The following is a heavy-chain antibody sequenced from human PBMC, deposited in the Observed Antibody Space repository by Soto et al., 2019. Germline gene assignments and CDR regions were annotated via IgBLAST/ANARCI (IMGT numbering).Heavy chain of an antibody. Sequence: GGSLRLSCAASGFTFSIYDIHWVRQAPGKGLEYVSSISINGGSTHYADSVKGRFTISRDNSKNTQYLQMSSLRADDTALYYCVKGEYYYDSSGYYPFDYWGQGTLVTVSS. CDR2: ISINGGST. CDR3: VKGEYYYDSSGYYPFDY. V-gene: IGHV3-64D*06. D-gene: IGHD3-22*01. J-gene: IGHJ4*02. CDR1: GFTFSIYD.